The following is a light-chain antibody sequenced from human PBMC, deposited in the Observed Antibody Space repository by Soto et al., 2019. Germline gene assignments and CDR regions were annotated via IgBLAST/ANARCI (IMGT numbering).Light chain of an antibody. J-gene: IGLJ2*01. V-gene: IGLV2-8*01. Sequence: QSALTQPPSASGSPGQSVTISCTGTSSDVGAYNYVSWYQQHPDKAPKLMIYEVSKRPSGVPDRFSGSKSGNTAPLTVSGLQAEDEAYYYCSSYAGNKVIFGGGTKVTVL. CDR3: SSYAGNKVI. CDR1: SSDVGAYNY. CDR2: EVS.